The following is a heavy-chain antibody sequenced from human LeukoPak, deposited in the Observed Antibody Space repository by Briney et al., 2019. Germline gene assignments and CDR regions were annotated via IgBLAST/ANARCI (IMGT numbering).Heavy chain of an antibody. CDR1: GFTFSSYA. Sequence: GGSLRLSCAASGFTFSSYAMNWVRQAPGKGLEWVSAIVGSVGSSSDGSTYYADSVKGRFTISRDNSKNTLYLQLNSLRGEDTAIYYCARDTSFNYGAHAMDVWGQGTTVTVSS. CDR2: IVGSVGSSSDGST. V-gene: IGHV3-23*01. CDR3: ARDTSFNYGAHAMDV. D-gene: IGHD4/OR15-4a*01. J-gene: IGHJ6*02.